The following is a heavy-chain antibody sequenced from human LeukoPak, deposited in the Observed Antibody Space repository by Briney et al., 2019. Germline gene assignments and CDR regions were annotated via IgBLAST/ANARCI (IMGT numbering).Heavy chain of an antibody. V-gene: IGHV3-7*01. CDR3: ARAQY. Sequence: AGGSLRLSCAASGFTFSSYWVSWVRQAPGKGLEWVANIKQDGSEKYYVDSVKGRFTISRDNAKNSLYLQMNSLRAEDTAVYYCARAQYWGQGTLVTVSS. CDR2: IKQDGSEK. CDR1: GFTFSSYW. J-gene: IGHJ4*02.